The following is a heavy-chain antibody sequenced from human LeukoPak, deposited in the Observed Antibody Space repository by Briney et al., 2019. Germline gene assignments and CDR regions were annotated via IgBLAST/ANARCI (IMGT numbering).Heavy chain of an antibody. V-gene: IGHV4-61*02. D-gene: IGHD1/OR15-1a*01. CDR3: AKEGTASKLSDLDH. CDR2: IYTSGST. J-gene: IGHJ4*02. CDR1: GGSLSSGSCY. Sequence: SETLSLTCTVSGGSLSSGSCYWSWIRQPAGKGLEWIGRIYTSGSTNYNPSLKSRVTISVDTSKNQFSLKLSSVTAADTAVYYCAKEGTASKLSDLDHWGQGIVVTVSS.